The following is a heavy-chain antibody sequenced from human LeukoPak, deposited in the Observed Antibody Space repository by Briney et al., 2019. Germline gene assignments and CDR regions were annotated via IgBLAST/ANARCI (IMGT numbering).Heavy chain of an antibody. V-gene: IGHV1-69*04. Sequence: SVKVSCKASGGTFSSYAISWVRQAPGQGLEWMGRIIPILGIANYVQKFQGRVTITADKSTSTAYMELSSLRSEDTAVYYCARFPGDSSSLADAFDIWGQGTMVTVSS. D-gene: IGHD3-22*01. CDR2: IIPILGIA. CDR1: GGTFSSYA. CDR3: ARFPGDSSSLADAFDI. J-gene: IGHJ3*02.